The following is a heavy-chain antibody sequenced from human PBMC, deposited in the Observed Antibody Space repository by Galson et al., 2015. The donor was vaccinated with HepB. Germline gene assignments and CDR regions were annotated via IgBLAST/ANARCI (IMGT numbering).Heavy chain of an antibody. D-gene: IGHD1-26*01. CDR1: GGSISSGDYL. V-gene: IGHV4-30-4*01. Sequence: TLSLTCTVSGGSISSGDYLWSWVRQPPGKGLEWIGYIYYSGSTYYNPSLKSRVTISVDTSKNQFSLKLSSVTAADTAVYYCARGATGSVTTNYFDYWGQGTLVTVSS. CDR2: IYYSGST. J-gene: IGHJ4*02. CDR3: ARGATGSVTTNYFDY.